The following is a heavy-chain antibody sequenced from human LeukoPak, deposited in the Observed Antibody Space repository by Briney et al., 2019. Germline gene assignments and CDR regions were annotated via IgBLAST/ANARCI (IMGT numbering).Heavy chain of an antibody. J-gene: IGHJ5*01. D-gene: IGHD4-23*01. Sequence: SETLSLTCSVSGASINSHYWTWIRQPAGKGLEWIGRIYISGSTNYSPSLKSRVTMSVDTSKNQFSLNLISVTAADTAVYYCARIGGNFPSLDSWGQGTLVTVSS. CDR3: ARIGGNFPSLDS. CDR2: IYISGST. V-gene: IGHV4-4*07. CDR1: GASINSHY.